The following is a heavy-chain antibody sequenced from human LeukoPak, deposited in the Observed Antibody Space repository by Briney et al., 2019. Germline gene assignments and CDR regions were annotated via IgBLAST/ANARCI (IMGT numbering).Heavy chain of an antibody. CDR3: ARDLTTPPYNWFDP. D-gene: IGHD4/OR15-4a*01. V-gene: IGHV4-4*07. CDR1: GGSISNYY. CDR2: ISTSGSP. Sequence: SETLSLTCTVSGGSISNYYWCWIRQTAGKGLEWIGLISTSGSPNYNPSLKSRVTMSVDTSKNQFSLKLSSVTAADTAVYYCARDLTTPPYNWFDPWGQGTLVTVSS. J-gene: IGHJ5*02.